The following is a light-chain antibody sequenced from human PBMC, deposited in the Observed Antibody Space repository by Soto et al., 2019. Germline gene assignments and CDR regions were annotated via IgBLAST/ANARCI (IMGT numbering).Light chain of an antibody. J-gene: IGLJ2*01. V-gene: IGLV2-14*01. Sequence: QSVLTQPASVSGYPGQSITISCTGTSSDVGVYDFVSWYQQHPAKAPKLLIYDVSYRPSGVSDRFSGSKSGNTASLTISGLQAEDEADYYCCSYTSSSTVLFGGGTKLTVL. CDR2: DVS. CDR1: SSDVGVYDF. CDR3: CSYTSSSTVL.